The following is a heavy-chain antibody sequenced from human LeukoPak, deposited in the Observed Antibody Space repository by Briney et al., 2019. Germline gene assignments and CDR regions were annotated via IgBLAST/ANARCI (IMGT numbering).Heavy chain of an antibody. CDR1: GFTFSSYW. Sequence: GGSLRLSFAASGFTFSSYWMHWVRHAPGKGLGWVSRINSDGSSTSYADSVKGRFTISRDNAKNTLYLRMTSLRAEDTAVYYCALVVGSSWSHYWGQGALVTVSS. CDR2: INSDGSST. CDR3: ALVVGSSWSHY. D-gene: IGHD6-19*01. J-gene: IGHJ4*02. V-gene: IGHV3-74*01.